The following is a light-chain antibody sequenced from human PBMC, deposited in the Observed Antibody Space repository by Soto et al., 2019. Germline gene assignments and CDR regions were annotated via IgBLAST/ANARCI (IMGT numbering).Light chain of an antibody. Sequence: QSALTQPASVSGSPGQSITISCTGTSSDVGGYNFVSWYQQHPGKAPKLMIYDVTNQPSGVSNRFSGSKSGNTASLTISGLQAEEEADYYCSSYTNRNTLVFGGGTKLTVL. J-gene: IGLJ2*01. V-gene: IGLV2-14*03. CDR2: DVT. CDR3: SSYTNRNTLV. CDR1: SSDVGGYNF.